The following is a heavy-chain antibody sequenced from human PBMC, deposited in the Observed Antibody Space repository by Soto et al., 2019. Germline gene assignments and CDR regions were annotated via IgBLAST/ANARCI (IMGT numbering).Heavy chain of an antibody. CDR3: NRGSEYDFWSIYL. D-gene: IGHD3-3*01. V-gene: IGHV1-69*06. J-gene: IGHJ4*02. CDR1: GGTSTRYA. CDR2: IVPMFGTA. Sequence: QERLVQSGAEVRKPGSSVKVSCKVTGGTSTRYAINWVRQAPGQGVEWMGGIVPMFGTAKYAQKCQGRVTITADTSTNIAYMELRSLRSEDTAVYYCNRGSEYDFWSIYLWGQGTLVSVSS.